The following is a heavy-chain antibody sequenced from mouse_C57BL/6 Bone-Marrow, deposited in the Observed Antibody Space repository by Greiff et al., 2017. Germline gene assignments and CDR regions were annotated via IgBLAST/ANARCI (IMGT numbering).Heavy chain of an antibody. J-gene: IGHJ3*01. Sequence: VQLQQSGAELVRPGASVKLSCTASGFNIKDDYMHWVKQRPEQGLEWIGWIDPENGDTEYASKFQGKATITADTSSNTAYLQLSILTSEDTAVYYCLYYDYEAWFAYWGQGTLVTVSA. CDR1: GFNIKDDY. CDR2: IDPENGDT. CDR3: LYYDYEAWFAY. D-gene: IGHD2-4*01. V-gene: IGHV14-4*01.